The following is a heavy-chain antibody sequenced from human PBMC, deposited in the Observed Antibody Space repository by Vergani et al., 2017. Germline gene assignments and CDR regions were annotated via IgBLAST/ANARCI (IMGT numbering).Heavy chain of an antibody. CDR3: ARDGVYDSNTHPFDY. Sequence: QLQLQESGPGLVKPSETLSLTCTVSGGSLSSSSYYWGWIRQPPGKGLEWIGSIYYSGSPYYNPSLKSRVTISVDTSKNQFSLKLSSVTAADTAVYYCARDGVYDSNTHPFDYWGQGTLVTVSS. J-gene: IGHJ4*02. CDR2: IYYSGSP. D-gene: IGHD3-22*01. V-gene: IGHV4-39*07. CDR1: GGSLSSSSYY.